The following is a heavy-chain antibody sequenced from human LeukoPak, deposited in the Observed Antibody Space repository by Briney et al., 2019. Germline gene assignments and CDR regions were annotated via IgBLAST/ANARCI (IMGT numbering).Heavy chain of an antibody. J-gene: IGHJ4*02. CDR2: VNPNSGNT. D-gene: IGHD1-26*01. CDR3: ATGDGSGSLYFDY. Sequence: ASVKVSCKASGYTFTGYYMHWVRQATGRGPEWMGWVNPNSGNTGYAQKFQGRVTLTRNTSISTAYMELSSLRSEDTAVYYCATGDGSGSLYFDYWGQGTLVTVSS. V-gene: IGHV1-8*02. CDR1: GYTFTGYY.